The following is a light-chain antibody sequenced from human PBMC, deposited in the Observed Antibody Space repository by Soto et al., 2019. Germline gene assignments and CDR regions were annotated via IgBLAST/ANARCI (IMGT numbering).Light chain of an antibody. Sequence: ERVMTQSPATPSVSPGERATLSCRASQTIYNNLAWYQLKPGQPPRLLIYAASTRATGIPTRFSGSVSGTEFSLTISSLQPEDFAFYFCQQYNDWPYTFGQGTMLEI. CDR3: QQYNDWPYT. J-gene: IGKJ2*01. CDR2: AAS. V-gene: IGKV3-15*01. CDR1: QTIYNN.